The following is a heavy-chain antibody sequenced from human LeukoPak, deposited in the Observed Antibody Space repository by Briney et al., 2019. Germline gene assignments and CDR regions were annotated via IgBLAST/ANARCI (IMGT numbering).Heavy chain of an antibody. CDR2: INPSGGST. Sequence: ASVKVSCKASGYTFTSYYMHWVRQAPGQGLEWMGIINPSGGSTSYAQKFQGRVTMTRDMSTSTDYRELSSLRSEDTAVYYYARDNSVEDTAWWFDPWGQGTLVTVSS. CDR3: ARDNSVEDTAWWFDP. CDR1: GYTFTSYY. V-gene: IGHV1-46*01. D-gene: IGHD4-23*01. J-gene: IGHJ5*02.